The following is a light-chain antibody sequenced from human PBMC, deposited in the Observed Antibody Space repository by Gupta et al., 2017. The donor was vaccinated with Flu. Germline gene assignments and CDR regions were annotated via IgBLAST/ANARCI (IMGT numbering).Light chain of an antibody. Sequence: EIVLTQSPATLSLSPGERATLSCRASQSVDRYLAWYQQKPGQAPRLLIYDASKRDTGIPARFSGSGSGKDVTIAISSREQEDFAGYYCHQHSDWPPITFGQGTRVDIK. CDR1: QSVDRY. CDR3: HQHSDWPPIT. V-gene: IGKV3-11*01. J-gene: IGKJ5*01. CDR2: DAS.